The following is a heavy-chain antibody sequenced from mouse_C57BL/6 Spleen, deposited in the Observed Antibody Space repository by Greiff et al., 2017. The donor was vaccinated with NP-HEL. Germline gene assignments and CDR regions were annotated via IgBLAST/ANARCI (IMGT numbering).Heavy chain of an antibody. Sequence: VQLQQPDAELVKPGASVKISCKVSGYTFTDHPIHWMKQRPGQGLEWIGHIYPRDVSTKSNEKFTGKATLTADKSSSTAYMQLNSLTSEDAAVYFCARLGGGGDMDYWGQGTSVTVAA. CDR3: ARLGGGGDMDY. V-gene: IGHV1-78*01. CDR2: IYPRDVST. J-gene: IGHJ4*01. D-gene: IGHD1-1*02. CDR1: GYTFTDHP.